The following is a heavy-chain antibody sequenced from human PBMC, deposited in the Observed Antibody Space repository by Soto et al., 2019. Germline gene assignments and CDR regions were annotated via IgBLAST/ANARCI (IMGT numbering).Heavy chain of an antibody. CDR2: IYYSGST. J-gene: IGHJ3*02. CDR3: ASPTLFACDI. V-gene: IGHV4-39*01. Sequence: QLQLQESGPGLVKPSETLSLTCSVSGGSISSSNYYWGWIRQPPGKGLEWIGSIYYSGSTSYNSSLYSRVTISVDTSTIQFSLRLSSVTAADTAVYYCASPTLFACDIWGQGTIVTVSS. D-gene: IGHD3-10*02. CDR1: GGSISSSNYY.